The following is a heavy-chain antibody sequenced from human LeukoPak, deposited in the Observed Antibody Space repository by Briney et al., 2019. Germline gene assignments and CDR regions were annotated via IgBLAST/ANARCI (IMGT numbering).Heavy chain of an antibody. CDR3: ARARGRHCSSTSCYYFDY. Sequence: ASVKVSCKASGYTFTSYGISWVRQAPGQGLEWMGWISAYNGNTNYAQKLQGRVTMTTDTSTSTAYMELRSLRSDDTAVYYCARARGRHCSSTSCYYFDYWGQGTLVTVSS. V-gene: IGHV1-18*01. CDR2: ISAYNGNT. CDR1: GYTFTSYG. J-gene: IGHJ4*02. D-gene: IGHD2-2*01.